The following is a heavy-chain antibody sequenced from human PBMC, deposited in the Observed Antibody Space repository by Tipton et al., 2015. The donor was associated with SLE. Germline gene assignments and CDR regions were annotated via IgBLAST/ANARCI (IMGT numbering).Heavy chain of an antibody. V-gene: IGHV3-66*02. CDR1: GLSVTSDY. Sequence: SLRLSCAVSGLSVTSDYVNWVRQTPGEGLEWVSVIFTTGTTNYADSIKGRFSISRDNSKNTVSLQMNSLRTEDTAVYYCVRGLMDVWGQGTTVTVSS. J-gene: IGHJ6*02. CDR2: IFTTGTT. CDR3: VRGLMDV. D-gene: IGHD3-10*01.